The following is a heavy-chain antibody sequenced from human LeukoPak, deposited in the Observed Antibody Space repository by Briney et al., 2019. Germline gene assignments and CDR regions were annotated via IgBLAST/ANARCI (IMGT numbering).Heavy chain of an antibody. CDR3: AREPREQWLARVDY. J-gene: IGHJ4*02. D-gene: IGHD6-19*01. CDR1: GGSISSYY. Sequence: SETLSLTCTVSGGSISSYYWSWIRQPPGKGLEWIGYIYYSGSTNYNPSLKSRVTISVDTSKNQFSLKLSSVTAADTAVYYCAREPREQWLARVDYWGQGTLVTVSS. V-gene: IGHV4-59*01. CDR2: IYYSGST.